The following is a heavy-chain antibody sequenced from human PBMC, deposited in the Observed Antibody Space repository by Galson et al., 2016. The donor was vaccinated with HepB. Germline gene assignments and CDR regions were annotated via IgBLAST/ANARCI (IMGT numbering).Heavy chain of an antibody. V-gene: IGHV1-3*04. Sequence: SVKVSCKASGYTFINYNMHWVRQAPGQRLEWMGWINIGDDNTKYSQKFQGRVTITRDSSARTVYMELSSLRSEDTAVYYCAREYSGNAGSRYYSGMDVWGQGTTVTVSS. D-gene: IGHD1-26*01. CDR2: INIGDDNT. CDR3: AREYSGNAGSRYYSGMDV. CDR1: GYTFINYN. J-gene: IGHJ6*02.